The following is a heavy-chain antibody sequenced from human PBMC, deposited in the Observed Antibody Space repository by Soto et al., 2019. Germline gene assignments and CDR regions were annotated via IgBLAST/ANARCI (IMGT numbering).Heavy chain of an antibody. V-gene: IGHV3-74*01. CDR2: VNSDGSNT. D-gene: IGHD3-10*01. Sequence: EVQLVESGGGSVQPGGSLRLSCAASGFSLSSYWMHWVRQAPGKGLVWVSRVNSDGSNTIYADSVKGRFTISRDNAKNTLYMQMNSLRVEDTAMYYCGRVGDYGSGRVDYWGKGTLVTVSS. CDR1: GFSLSSYW. J-gene: IGHJ4*02. CDR3: GRVGDYGSGRVDY.